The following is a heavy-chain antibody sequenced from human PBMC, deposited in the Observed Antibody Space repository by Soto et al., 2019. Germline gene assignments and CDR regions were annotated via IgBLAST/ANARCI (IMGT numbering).Heavy chain of an antibody. CDR2: IYYSGST. V-gene: IGHV4-59*01. CDR3: ARVIWFGELYYFDY. Sequence: PSETLSLTCTVSGGSISSYYWSWIRQPPGKGLEWIGYIYYSGSTNYNPSLKSRVTISVDTSKNQFSLKLSSVTAADTAVYYCARVIWFGELYYFDYWGQGALVTVSS. D-gene: IGHD3-10*01. J-gene: IGHJ4*02. CDR1: GGSISSYY.